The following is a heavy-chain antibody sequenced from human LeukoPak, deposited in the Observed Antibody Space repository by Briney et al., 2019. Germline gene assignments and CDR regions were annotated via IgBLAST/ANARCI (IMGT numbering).Heavy chain of an antibody. V-gene: IGHV3-23*01. CDR1: GFTFSSYA. CDR2: ISGSDAGT. Sequence: GGSLRLSCAASGFTFSSYAMSWVRQVPGKGLEWVSAISGSDAGTYYADSVKGRFTISRDNSKNTLYLQMNRLRAEDTAVYYCAKGSRGSCSRTYCYPFDYWGQGTLVTVSS. J-gene: IGHJ4*02. CDR3: AKGSRGSCSRTYCYPFDY. D-gene: IGHD2-2*01.